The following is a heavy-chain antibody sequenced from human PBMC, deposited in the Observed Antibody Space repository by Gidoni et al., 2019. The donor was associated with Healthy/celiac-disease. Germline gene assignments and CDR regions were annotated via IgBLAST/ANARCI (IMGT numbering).Heavy chain of an antibody. V-gene: IGHV4-38-2*02. CDR3: ARGSGIKWFDS. J-gene: IGHJ5*01. CDR2: LYHSGST. D-gene: IGHD2-21*01. CDR1: GYSISSGHF. Sequence: QVQLQESGPGLVKPSETLSLTCTVSGYSISSGHFWGWIRQAPGKGLEWIGNLYHSGSTSYNPSVKSRITTSVDTSKNQISLRLTSVIAADTAVYFCARGSGIKWFDSWGQGILVTVSS.